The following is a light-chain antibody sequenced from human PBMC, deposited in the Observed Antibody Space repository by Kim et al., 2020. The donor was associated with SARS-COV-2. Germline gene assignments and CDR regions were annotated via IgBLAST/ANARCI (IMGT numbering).Light chain of an antibody. CDR2: YDS. V-gene: IGLV3-21*04. J-gene: IGLJ2*01. CDR3: QGWDGCSDHVV. Sequence: SYELTQPPSVSVAPGKTARITCGGNNIGSKSVHWYQQKPGQAPVLVIYYDSDRPSGIPERLSGSNSGNTATLTISRVGAGDEADYYCQGWDGCSDHVVLG. CDR1: NIGSKS.